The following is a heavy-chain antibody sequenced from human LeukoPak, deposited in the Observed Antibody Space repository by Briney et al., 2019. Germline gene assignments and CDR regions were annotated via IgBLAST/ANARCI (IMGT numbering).Heavy chain of an antibody. CDR3: ARGAYYYDSSGYYAC. D-gene: IGHD3-22*01. CDR2: IYYSGST. V-gene: IGHV4-61*01. CDR1: GGSVSSGSYY. Sequence: SETLSLTCTVSGGSVSSGSYYWSWIRQPPGKGLEWIGYIYYSGSTNYNPSLKSRVTISVDTSKNQFSLKLSSVTAADTAVYYCARGAYYYDSSGYYACWGQGILVTVSS. J-gene: IGHJ4*02.